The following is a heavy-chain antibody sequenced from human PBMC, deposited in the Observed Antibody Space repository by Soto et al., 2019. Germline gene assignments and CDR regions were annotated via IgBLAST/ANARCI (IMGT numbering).Heavy chain of an antibody. D-gene: IGHD5-18*01. CDR1: GFTFSDYY. CDR3: ARDLDTAMVRVYYYYNGMDV. V-gene: IGHV3-11*01. CDR2: ISSSGTTI. J-gene: IGHJ6*02. Sequence: QVQLVESGGGLVKPGGSLRLSCAASGFTFSDYYMTWIRQAPGKGLEWVSYISSSGTTIYYADSVKGRFTISRDNAKNSVYLQMNSLRAEDTAVYYFARDLDTAMVRVYYYYNGMDVWGQGTTVTVSS.